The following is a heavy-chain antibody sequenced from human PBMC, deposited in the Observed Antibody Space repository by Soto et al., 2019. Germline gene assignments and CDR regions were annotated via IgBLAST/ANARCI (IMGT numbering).Heavy chain of an antibody. CDR3: ARGRYGDYRQNGPYYFDY. V-gene: IGHV1-2*04. CDR2: INPNSGDT. Sequence: QVQLVQSGAEVKKPGASVKVSCKASGYTFTGYYMHWVRQAPGQGLEWMGWINPNSGDTNYAQKFQGWVTMTRDRSISTAYMELSRLRSDDTAVYYCARGRYGDYRQNGPYYFDYWGQGTLVTVSS. J-gene: IGHJ4*02. D-gene: IGHD4-17*01. CDR1: GYTFTGYY.